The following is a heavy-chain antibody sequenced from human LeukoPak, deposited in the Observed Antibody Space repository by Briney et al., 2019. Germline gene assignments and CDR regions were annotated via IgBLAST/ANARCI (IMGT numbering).Heavy chain of an antibody. V-gene: IGHV4-4*07. CDR3: ARFVDTAMVYYFDY. D-gene: IGHD5-18*01. CDR2: IYTSGST. Sequence: PSETLSLTCTVSGGSISSYYWSWIRQPAGKGLEWIGRIYTSGSTNYNPSLKSRVTMSVDTSKNQFSLKLSSVTAADTAVYYCARFVDTAMVYYFDYWGQGTLVTVSS. CDR1: GGSISSYY. J-gene: IGHJ4*02.